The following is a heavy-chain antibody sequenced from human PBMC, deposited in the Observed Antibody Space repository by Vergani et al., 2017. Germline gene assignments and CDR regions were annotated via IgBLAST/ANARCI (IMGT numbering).Heavy chain of an antibody. V-gene: IGHV2-5*01. CDR3: AHTRDRSYLGRAFEI. J-gene: IGHJ3*02. Sequence: QITLKESGPTLVKPTQTLTLTCTFSGFSLSTSGVGLGWLRQPPGKALEWLALIYWNDDKRYSPSLKSRLTITKDTSKNQVVLTMTNMDPVDTATYYCAHTRDRSYLGRAFEIGGQGTMVTVSS. CDR2: IYWNDDK. D-gene: IGHD3-10*01. CDR1: GFSLSTSGVG.